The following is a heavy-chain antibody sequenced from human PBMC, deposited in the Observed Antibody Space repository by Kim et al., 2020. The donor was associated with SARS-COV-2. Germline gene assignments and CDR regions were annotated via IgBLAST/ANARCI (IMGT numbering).Heavy chain of an antibody. D-gene: IGHD3-16*02. CDR2: INAGNGNT. CDR1: GYTFTSYA. CDR3: ASSSVDYDYIWGSYRLNWFHP. J-gene: IGHJ5*02. V-gene: IGHV1-3*01. Sequence: ASVKVSCKASGYTFTSYAMHWVRQAPGQRLEWMGWINAGNGNTKYSQKFQGRVTITRDTSASTAYMELSSLRSEDTAVYYCASSSVDYDYIWGSYRLNWFHPWGQGTLVTVSS.